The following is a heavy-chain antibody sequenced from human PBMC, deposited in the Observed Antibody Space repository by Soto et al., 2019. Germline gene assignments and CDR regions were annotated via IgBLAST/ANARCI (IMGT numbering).Heavy chain of an antibody. CDR1: GYTFPSCG. V-gene: IGHV1-18*04. D-gene: IGHD2-2*02. J-gene: IGHJ5*02. Sequence: ASLKVSCKAFGYTFPSCGMNFVLHERGQGLECMRWISGYNGDTNYAQKLQDRVAMTTDTSASTAYMELRSLRSEETAVYYCMRDPCSRITCHTERRAWFDPWGQGTLVTVSS. CDR2: ISGYNGDT. CDR3: MRDPCSRITCHTERRAWFDP.